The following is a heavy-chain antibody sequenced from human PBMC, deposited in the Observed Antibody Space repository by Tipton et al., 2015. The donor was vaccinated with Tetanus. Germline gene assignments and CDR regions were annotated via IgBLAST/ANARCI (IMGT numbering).Heavy chain of an antibody. V-gene: IGHV5-51*01. CDR3: ARRRSAVLSGAYHWYFDL. J-gene: IGHJ2*01. CDR2: VDPRDSQA. CDR1: GYNFSHYS. Sequence: VQLVQSGPEVKKPGASVKVSCQGSGYNFSHYSIGWVRQLPGRGLEWMGIVDPRDSQATYGPSFQGQVTISADRSINVAYLQWGSLKASDTGLYYCARRRSAVLSGAYHWYFDLWGRGTLVGVSS. D-gene: IGHD3-3*01.